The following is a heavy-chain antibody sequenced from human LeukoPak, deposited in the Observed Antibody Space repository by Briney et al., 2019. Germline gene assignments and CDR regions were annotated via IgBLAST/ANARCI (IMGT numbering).Heavy chain of an antibody. CDR3: ARGGYDFWSALTGWFDP. J-gene: IGHJ5*02. Sequence: PSETLSLTCAVYGGSFSGYYWSWIRQPPGKGLEWIGEINHSGSTNYNPSLKSRVTISVDTSKNQFSLKLSSVTAADTAVYYCARGGYDFWSALTGWFDPWGQGTLVTVSS. CDR1: GGSFSGYY. CDR2: INHSGST. V-gene: IGHV4-34*01. D-gene: IGHD3-3*01.